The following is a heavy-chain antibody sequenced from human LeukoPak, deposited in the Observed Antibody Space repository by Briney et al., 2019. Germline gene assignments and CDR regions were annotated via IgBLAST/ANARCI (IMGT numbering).Heavy chain of an antibody. Sequence: GGSLRLSCAASGFTFSSYAMSWVRQAPGKGLEWVSAISGSGGSTYYADSVKGRFTISRDNSKNTPYLQMNSLRAEDTAVYYCAKVTAAAGHFLYYFDYWGQGTLVTVSS. CDR1: GFTFSSYA. CDR3: AKVTAAAGHFLYYFDY. J-gene: IGHJ4*02. D-gene: IGHD6-13*01. V-gene: IGHV3-23*01. CDR2: ISGSGGST.